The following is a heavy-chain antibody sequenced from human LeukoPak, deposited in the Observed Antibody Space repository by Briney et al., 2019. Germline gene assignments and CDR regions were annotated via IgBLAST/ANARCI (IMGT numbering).Heavy chain of an antibody. CDR3: ARAAQYDILTGYYSGGDAFDI. CDR2: INSDGSST. J-gene: IGHJ3*02. V-gene: IGHV3-74*01. CDR1: GFTFSSYW. D-gene: IGHD3-9*01. Sequence: PGGSLRLSCAASGFTFSSYWMHWVRQAPGKGLVWVSRINSDGSSTSYADSVKGRFTISRDNAKNTLYLQMNSLRAEDTAVYYCARAAQYDILTGYYSGGDAFDIWGQGTMVTVSS.